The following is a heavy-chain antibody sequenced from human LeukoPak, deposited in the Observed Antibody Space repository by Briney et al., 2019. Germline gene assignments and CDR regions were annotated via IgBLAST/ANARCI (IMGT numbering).Heavy chain of an antibody. V-gene: IGHV4-34*01. D-gene: IGHD3-22*01. CDR3: ARGIYYHSTGHFYSYFDP. Sequence: TPSETLSLTCGVNGGSLGGYYWSWVRQTPGKGLVWIGEINRSGSTNYNPSLERRVTISIDTSKKEVSLKLTSVTAADTAVYYCARGIYYHSTGHFYSYFDPWGQGTLVTVA. J-gene: IGHJ5*02. CDR1: GGSLGGYY. CDR2: INRSGST.